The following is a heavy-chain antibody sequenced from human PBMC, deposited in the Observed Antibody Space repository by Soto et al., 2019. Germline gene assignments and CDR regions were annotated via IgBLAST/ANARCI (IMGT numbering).Heavy chain of an antibody. J-gene: IGHJ4*02. CDR3: ARGQAGSYSFDY. CDR2: VNGDGSTT. Sequence: EVQLVESGGGIVQPGGCMRLSCVVSGFTLTNYWIHWVRQAPGKGLVWVSRVNGDGSTTNYADSLRGRFTISRDNARSTVFLQMNSLGADDTALYYCARGQAGSYSFDYWGQGTLVTVSS. D-gene: IGHD3-10*01. CDR1: GFTLTNYW. V-gene: IGHV3-74*01.